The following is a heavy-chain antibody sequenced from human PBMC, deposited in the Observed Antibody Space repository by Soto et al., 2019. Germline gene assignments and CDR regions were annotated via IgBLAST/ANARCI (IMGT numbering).Heavy chain of an antibody. CDR3: AKSLWDTSGWKTDY. D-gene: IGHD6-19*01. V-gene: IGHV4-59*01. Sequence: QVQLQESGPGLVKPSETLSLTCTVSGDSISSLYWSWFRQPPGKGLEWIGYIYYSGSINYNPSLKSRVTISVDPSKNQFSLRLSSVTAADTAVYYCAKSLWDTSGWKTDYWGQGTLVTVSS. CDR1: GDSISSLY. CDR2: IYYSGSI. J-gene: IGHJ4*02.